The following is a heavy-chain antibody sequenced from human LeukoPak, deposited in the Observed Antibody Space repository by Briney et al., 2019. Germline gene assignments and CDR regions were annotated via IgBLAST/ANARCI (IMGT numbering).Heavy chain of an antibody. CDR3: ARESAVAGRDNWFDP. V-gene: IGHV1-18*01. CDR1: GYSFTSYG. CDR2: ISVYNDNR. J-gene: IGHJ5*02. D-gene: IGHD6-19*01. Sequence: ASVKVSCKASGYSFTSYGISWVRQAPGQGLEWMGWISVYNDNRKYAQNFQGRLTMTTDTFTSTAYMELRSLRSDDTAVYYCARESAVAGRDNWFDPWGQGTLVTVSS.